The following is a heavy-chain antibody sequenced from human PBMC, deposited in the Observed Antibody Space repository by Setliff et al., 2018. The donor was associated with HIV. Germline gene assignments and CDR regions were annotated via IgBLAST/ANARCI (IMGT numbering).Heavy chain of an antibody. CDR2: ISSSSSTI. CDR3: AKALYYDIFGAFDY. D-gene: IGHD3-9*01. Sequence: PGGSLRLSCAGSGFTFNKARMTWVRQAPGKGLEWVSYISSSSSTIYYADSVKGRFTISRDNAKNSLYLLMNSLRAEDTALYYCAKALYYDIFGAFDYWGQGTLVTVSS. V-gene: IGHV3-48*04. J-gene: IGHJ4*02. CDR1: GFTFNKAR.